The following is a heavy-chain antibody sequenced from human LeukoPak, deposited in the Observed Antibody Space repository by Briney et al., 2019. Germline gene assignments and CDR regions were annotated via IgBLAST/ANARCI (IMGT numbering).Heavy chain of an antibody. V-gene: IGHV3-23*01. Sequence: GGSLRLSCAASGFTFSSYWMQWVRQAPGKGLEWVSAISGSGGSTYYADSVKGRFTISRDNSKNTLYLQMNSLRAEDTAVYYCAKEGGYSYGLIYYYYGMDVWGQGTTVTVSS. CDR1: GFTFSSYW. CDR2: ISGSGGST. CDR3: AKEGGYSYGLIYYYYGMDV. D-gene: IGHD5-18*01. J-gene: IGHJ6*02.